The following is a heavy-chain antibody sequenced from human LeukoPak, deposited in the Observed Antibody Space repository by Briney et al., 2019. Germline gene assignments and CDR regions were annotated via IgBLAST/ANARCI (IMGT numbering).Heavy chain of an antibody. CDR2: ISGSGGST. Sequence: GGSLRLSCAASGFTVSSNYMSWVRQAPGKGLEWVSAISGSGGSTYYADSVKGRFTISRDNAKNSLYLQMDSLRGEDTAVYYCTRDGIGPHDFWGQGTLVTVSS. V-gene: IGHV3-23*01. CDR3: TRDGIGPHDF. CDR1: GFTVSSNY. J-gene: IGHJ4*02.